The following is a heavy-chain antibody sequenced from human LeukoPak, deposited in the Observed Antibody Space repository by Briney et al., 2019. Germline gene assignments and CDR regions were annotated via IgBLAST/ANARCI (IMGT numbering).Heavy chain of an antibody. CDR3: ARDTIFYYMDV. J-gene: IGHJ6*03. Sequence: ASVKVSCKASGYTFTNYYMHWVRQAPGQGLEWMGWISAYNGNTNYAQKLQGRVTMTTDTSTSTAYMELRSLRSDDTAVYYCARDTIFYYMDVWGKGTTVTVSS. CDR1: GYTFTNYY. V-gene: IGHV1-18*04. D-gene: IGHD3-3*01. CDR2: ISAYNGNT.